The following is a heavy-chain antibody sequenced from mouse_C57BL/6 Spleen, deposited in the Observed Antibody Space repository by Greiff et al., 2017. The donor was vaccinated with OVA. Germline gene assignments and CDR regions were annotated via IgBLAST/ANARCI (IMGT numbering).Heavy chain of an antibody. Sequence: EVKLVESGGGLVQSGRSLRLSCATSGFTFSDFYMEWVRQAPGKGLEWIAASRNKANDYTTEYSASVKGRFIVSRDTSQSILYLQMNALRAEDTAIYYCARDAPMIRGYFDVWGTGTTVTVSS. D-gene: IGHD2-4*01. J-gene: IGHJ1*03. CDR1: GFTFSDFY. CDR3: ARDAPMIRGYFDV. V-gene: IGHV7-1*01. CDR2: SRNKANDYTT.